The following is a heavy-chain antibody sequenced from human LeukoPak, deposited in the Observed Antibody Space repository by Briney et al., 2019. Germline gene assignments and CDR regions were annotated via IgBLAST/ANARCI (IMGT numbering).Heavy chain of an antibody. CDR1: GFTFSSYW. V-gene: IGHV3-23*01. Sequence: GGSLRLSCVASGFTFSSYWMSWVRQTPGKGLEWVAGISGSGANTYYAASVKGRFTTSRDNSQNILFLEMFSLRAEDAAVYHCAKVGENVLRIYPHSYYFDSWGQGTLVAVSS. CDR3: AKVGENVLRIYPHSYYFDS. D-gene: IGHD2-15*01. J-gene: IGHJ4*02. CDR2: ISGSGANT.